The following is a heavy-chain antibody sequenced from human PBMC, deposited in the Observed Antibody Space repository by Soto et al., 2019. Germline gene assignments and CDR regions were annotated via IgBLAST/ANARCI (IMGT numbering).Heavy chain of an antibody. CDR3: TRAGTRNAFDI. J-gene: IGHJ3*02. CDR2: ISVHNGNT. V-gene: IGHV1-18*01. Sequence: QVQLVQSGGEVKKPGASVKVSCKASGYTFTNYGITWVRQAPGQGLEWVGWISVHNGNTNYAERVQGRVSITTDTSTSTAYMGLRSLRSDDTAVYYCTRAGTRNAFDIWGQGTMVTVSS. D-gene: IGHD1-7*01. CDR1: GYTFTNYG.